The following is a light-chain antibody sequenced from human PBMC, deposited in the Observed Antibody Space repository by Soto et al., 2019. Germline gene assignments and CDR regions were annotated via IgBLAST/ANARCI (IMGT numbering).Light chain of an antibody. V-gene: IGLV2-14*01. Sequence: QSVLTQPASVSGSPGQSITISCTGTSSDVGAYNYVSWYQHHPGKAPKVMIYGVSNRPSGVSNRFSGSKSGNTASLTISGLQAEDEADYYCSSLASSSTPWVFGGRTKVTVL. CDR3: SSLASSSTPWV. CDR2: GVS. J-gene: IGLJ3*02. CDR1: SSDVGAYNY.